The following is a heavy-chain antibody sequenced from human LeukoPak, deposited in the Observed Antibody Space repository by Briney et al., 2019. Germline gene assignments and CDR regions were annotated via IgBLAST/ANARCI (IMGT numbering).Heavy chain of an antibody. J-gene: IGHJ5*02. D-gene: IGHD2-8*02. Sequence: SQTLSLTCAISGDSVSSNSATWNWIRQSPSRGLEWQGRTYYRPKWNTDYAVSVKGRITINPDTSKNQLPLYLNSVPPEDTAVYYCARDPGSSYGWGPFDPWGQGTLVTVSS. CDR1: GDSVSSNSAT. CDR3: ARDPGSSYGWGPFDP. V-gene: IGHV6-1*01. CDR2: TYYRPKWNT.